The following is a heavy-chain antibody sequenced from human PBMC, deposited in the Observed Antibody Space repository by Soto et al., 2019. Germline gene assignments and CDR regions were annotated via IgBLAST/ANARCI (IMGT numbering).Heavy chain of an antibody. CDR3: ARADYDSSGFYLFDI. V-gene: IGHV4-34*01. Sequence: SETLSLTCAAYGGSFSGYYWSWIRQPPGKGLEWIGEINHSGSTNYNPSLKSRVTISVDTSKNQFSLKLSSVTAADTAVYYCARADYDSSGFYLFDIWGQGTMVTVSS. CDR1: GGSFSGYY. J-gene: IGHJ3*02. CDR2: INHSGST. D-gene: IGHD3-22*01.